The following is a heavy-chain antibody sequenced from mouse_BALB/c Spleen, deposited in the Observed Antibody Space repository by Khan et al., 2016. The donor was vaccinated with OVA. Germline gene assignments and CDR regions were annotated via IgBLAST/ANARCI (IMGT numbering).Heavy chain of an antibody. D-gene: IGHD2-14*01. V-gene: IGHV1S137*01. CDR3: ARGGQCVRRGGGNSDY. CDR1: GYTFTDYA. Sequence: VQLQQSGPELVRPGESVKISCKGSGYTFTDYAMHWVKQSHAKSLEWIGVISIYYENTNYNQKFKGTATMQVDKSYSTAYMELARLTSEDSAIYYCARGGQCVRRGGGNSDYWGQGTTLTVSS. J-gene: IGHJ2*01. CDR2: ISIYYENT.